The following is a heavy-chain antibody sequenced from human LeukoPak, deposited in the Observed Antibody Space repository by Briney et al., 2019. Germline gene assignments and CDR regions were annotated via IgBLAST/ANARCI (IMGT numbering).Heavy chain of an antibody. J-gene: IGHJ3*02. D-gene: IGHD3-9*01. V-gene: IGHV4-59*01. CDR1: GGSISGYY. CDR2: INYSGST. Sequence: PSETLSLTCTVSGGSISGYYWSWIRQPPGKGLEWIGYINYSGSTNYNPSLKSRVIISVDTSKNQFSLKLTSVTAADTAVYHCVRYFDCPYAFDIWGQGTMVTVSS. CDR3: VRYFDCPYAFDI.